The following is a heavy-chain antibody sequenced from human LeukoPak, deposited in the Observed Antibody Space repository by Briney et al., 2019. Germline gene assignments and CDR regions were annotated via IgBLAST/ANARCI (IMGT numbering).Heavy chain of an antibody. Sequence: ASVKVSCKASGYTFTSYGMSWVRQAPGQGLEWMGWISAYNGNTNYAQKLQGRVTLTTDTSTSTAHMELRSLRSDDTAVYYCARRRVGGTADDAFDIWGQGTMVTVSS. V-gene: IGHV1-18*01. CDR3: ARRRVGGTADDAFDI. D-gene: IGHD1-26*01. CDR1: GYTFTSYG. J-gene: IGHJ3*02. CDR2: ISAYNGNT.